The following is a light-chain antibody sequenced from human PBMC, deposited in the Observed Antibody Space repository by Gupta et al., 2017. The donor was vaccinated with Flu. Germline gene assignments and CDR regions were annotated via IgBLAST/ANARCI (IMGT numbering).Light chain of an antibody. CDR3: MQALQTPVT. CDR2: LGS. CDR1: QSLLHSNGYNY. Sequence: DIVMTQSPLSLPVTPGEPASISCRSSQSLLHSNGYNYLDWYLQKPGQSPQLLIYLGSNRAPGVPDRFSDSGSGTDFTLKISRVEAEDVGVYYCMQALQTPVTFGQGTRLEIK. V-gene: IGKV2-28*01. J-gene: IGKJ5*01.